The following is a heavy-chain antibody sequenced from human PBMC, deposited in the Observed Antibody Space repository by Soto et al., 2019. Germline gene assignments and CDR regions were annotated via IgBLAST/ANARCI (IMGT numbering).Heavy chain of an antibody. V-gene: IGHV4-59*08. D-gene: IGHD4-17*01. Sequence: QVQLQESGPGLVKPSETLSLTCTVSGGSIRSYYWSWIRQPPGKGLEWIGYIYYSGSTNYNPSLKSRVTISVDTSKNQFSLKLRSVTAADTAVYYCARRYGGAFDIWGQGTMVTVSS. CDR2: IYYSGST. CDR1: GGSIRSYY. J-gene: IGHJ3*02. CDR3: ARRYGGAFDI.